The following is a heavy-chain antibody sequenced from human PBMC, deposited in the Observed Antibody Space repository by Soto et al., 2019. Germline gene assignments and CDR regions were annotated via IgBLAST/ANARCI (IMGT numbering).Heavy chain of an antibody. V-gene: IGHV3-53*01. CDR1: GFSVSSNY. J-gene: IGHJ6*02. D-gene: IGHD6-6*01. Sequence: PGGSLRLSCAASGFSVSSNYMGWVRQAPGKGLEWVSVIYRGGITFYADSVKGRFTISRDNSKNMLYLQMNSLRAEDTAVYYCVRDFGSSSEGGMDVWGQGTTVTVSS. CDR3: VRDFGSSSEGGMDV. CDR2: IYRGGIT.